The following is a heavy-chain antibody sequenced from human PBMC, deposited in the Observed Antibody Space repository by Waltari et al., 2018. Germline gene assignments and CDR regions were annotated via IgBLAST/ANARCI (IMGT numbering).Heavy chain of an antibody. D-gene: IGHD6-6*01. CDR1: GYTLTELS. CDR3: ATDRWAARNFDY. Sequence: QVQLVQSGAEVKKPGASVKVSCKVSGYTLTELSMHWVRQAPGKGLEWMGGVEPEDCETIYARKFQGRVTMTEDTSTDTAYMELSSLRSEDTAVYYCATDRWAARNFDYWGQGTLVTVSS. V-gene: IGHV1-24*01. CDR2: VEPEDCET. J-gene: IGHJ4*02.